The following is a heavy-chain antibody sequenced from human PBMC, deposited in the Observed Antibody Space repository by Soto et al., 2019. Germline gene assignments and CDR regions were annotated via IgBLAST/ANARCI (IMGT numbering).Heavy chain of an antibody. CDR2: IYHSGST. CDR1: GGSISSGGYS. J-gene: IGHJ5*02. D-gene: IGHD6-13*01. CDR3: ASEHIAAADRRFDP. V-gene: IGHV4-30-2*01. Sequence: SETLSLTCAVSGGSISSGGYSWSWIRQPPGKGLEWIGYIYHSGSTYYNPSLKSRVTISVDRSKNQFSLKLSSVTAADTAVYYCASEHIAAADRRFDPWGQGTLVTVSS.